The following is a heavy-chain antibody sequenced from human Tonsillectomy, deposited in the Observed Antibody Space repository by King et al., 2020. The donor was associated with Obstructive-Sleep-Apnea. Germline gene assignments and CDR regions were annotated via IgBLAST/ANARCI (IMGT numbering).Heavy chain of an antibody. Sequence: VQLVESGGGLVQPGGSLRLSCAASGFTFSSYWMSWVRQAPGKGLEWVANIKQDGSEKYYVDSVKGRFTISRDNAKNSRYLQMNSLRAEDTAVYYCAGSEIEIREFDWLFRFDPWGQGTLVTVSS. J-gene: IGHJ5*02. CDR1: GFTFSSYW. D-gene: IGHD3-9*01. CDR3: AGSEIEIREFDWLFRFDP. CDR2: IKQDGSEK. V-gene: IGHV3-7*01.